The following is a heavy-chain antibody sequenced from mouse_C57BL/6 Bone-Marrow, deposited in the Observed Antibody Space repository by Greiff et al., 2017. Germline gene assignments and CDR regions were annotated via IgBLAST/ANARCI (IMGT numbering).Heavy chain of an antibody. CDR2: IDPSDSYT. Sequence: QVQLQQSGAELVMPGASVKLSCKASGYTFTSYWMHWVKQRPGQGLEWIGEIDPSDSYTNYNQKFKGKSTLTVDKSSSTAYMQLSSLTSEDSAVYYCARALSAWFAYWGQGTLVTVSA. CDR3: ARALSAWFAY. V-gene: IGHV1-69*01. CDR1: GYTFTSYW. D-gene: IGHD6-5*01. J-gene: IGHJ3*01.